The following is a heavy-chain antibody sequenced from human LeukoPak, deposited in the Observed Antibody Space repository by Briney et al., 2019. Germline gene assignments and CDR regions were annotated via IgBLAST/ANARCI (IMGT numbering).Heavy chain of an antibody. CDR1: GYTFTSYD. CDR3: ARAVRVRRFYYYMDV. Sequence: ASVKVSFKASGYTFTSYDINWARQATGQGLEWMGWMNPNSGNTGYAQKFQGRVTMTRNTSISTAYMELSSLRSEDTAVYYCARAVRVRRFYYYMDVWGKGTTVTVSS. CDR2: MNPNSGNT. J-gene: IGHJ6*03. D-gene: IGHD3-10*01. V-gene: IGHV1-8*01.